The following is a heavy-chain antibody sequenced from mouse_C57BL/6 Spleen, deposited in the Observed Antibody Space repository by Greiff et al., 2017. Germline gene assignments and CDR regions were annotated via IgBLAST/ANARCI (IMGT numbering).Heavy chain of an antibody. CDR3: ARKRGTTVVEPYYFDY. V-gene: IGHV1-77*01. CDR2: IGPGSGSP. J-gene: IGHJ2*01. Sequence: VQLQQSGAELVKPGASVKISCKASGYTFTDYYINWVKQRPGQGLAWIGKIGPGSGSPYYNEKFKGKATLTADKSSGTAYMQLSSLTSEDSAVYYCARKRGTTVVEPYYFDYWGQGTTRTVAS. D-gene: IGHD1-1*01. CDR1: GYTFTDYY.